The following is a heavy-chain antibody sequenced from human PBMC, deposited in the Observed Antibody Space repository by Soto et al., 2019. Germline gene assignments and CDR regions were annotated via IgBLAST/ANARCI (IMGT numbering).Heavy chain of an antibody. CDR3: AKEQDRYYFDSSGFPTDN. CDR1: GFTFSSYA. D-gene: IGHD3-22*01. V-gene: IGHV3-23*01. CDR2: IRGSGGST. J-gene: IGHJ4*02. Sequence: GGSLRLSCAASGFTFSSYALTWVRQAPGKXLEWVSGIRGSGGSTYYADSVKGRFTISRDNSKNTLYLQMNSLRAEDTAVYYCAKEQDRYYFDSSGFPTDNWGQGTLVTVSS.